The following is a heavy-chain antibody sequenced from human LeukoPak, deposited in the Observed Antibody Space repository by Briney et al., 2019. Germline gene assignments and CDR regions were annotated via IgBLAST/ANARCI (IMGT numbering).Heavy chain of an antibody. CDR1: GFTFSRYG. J-gene: IGHJ6*02. V-gene: IGHV3-33*01. Sequence: GGSLRLSCAASGFTFSRYGMHWVRQAPGKGLEWVAVIWYDGSNDDYADSVKGRFTISRDNSKSTLYLQMNSLRVEDTAVYYCARDPNRATYGMDVWGQGTTVTVSS. CDR2: IWYDGSND. D-gene: IGHD1-14*01. CDR3: ARDPNRATYGMDV.